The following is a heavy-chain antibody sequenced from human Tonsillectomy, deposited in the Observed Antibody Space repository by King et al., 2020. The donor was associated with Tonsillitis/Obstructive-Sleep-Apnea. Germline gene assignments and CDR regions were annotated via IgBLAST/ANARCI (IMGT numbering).Heavy chain of an antibody. CDR2: ISGSGGST. CDR1: GFTFSTYA. V-gene: IGHV3-23*04. Sequence: VQLVESGGGLVQPGGSLRLSCAASGFTFSTYAMTWVRQAPGKGLEWVSAISGSGGSTYYADSVKGRFTISRDNSKSTLYLQMNSLRAEDTAVYYCAKDLGWESGMAWGQGTLVTVSS. D-gene: IGHD1-14*01. CDR3: AKDLGWESGMA. J-gene: IGHJ5*02.